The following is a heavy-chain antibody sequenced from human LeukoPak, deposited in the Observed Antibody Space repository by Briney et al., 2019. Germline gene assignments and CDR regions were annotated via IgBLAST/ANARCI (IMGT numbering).Heavy chain of an antibody. CDR3: ARKDLEAYWYFDL. CDR1: GFTFRSHW. Sequence: GGSLRPSCAASGFTFRSHWMNWVRQAPGKGLEWVANIREDGSERYYVDSVKGRFTISRDNAKNSLILHMDSLRVEDTALYYCARKDLEAYWYFDLWGRGTLVTVSS. D-gene: IGHD3-16*01. V-gene: IGHV3-7*01. CDR2: IREDGSER. J-gene: IGHJ2*01.